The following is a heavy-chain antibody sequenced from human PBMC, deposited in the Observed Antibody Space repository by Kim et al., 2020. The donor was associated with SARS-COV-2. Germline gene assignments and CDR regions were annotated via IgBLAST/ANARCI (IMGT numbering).Heavy chain of an antibody. CDR2: IGSSAINT. Sequence: GGSLRLSCAASGFTFGRYAMSWVRQAPGKGLDWVAAIGSSAINTYYADSVKGRFTISRDNSKNMLYLQMNSLRAEDTAVFYCAKVSSENYRGTSNYFDYWGQGILVTVSS. CDR1: GFTFGRYA. CDR3: AKVSSENYRGTSNYFDY. V-gene: IGHV3-23*05. D-gene: IGHD2-2*01. J-gene: IGHJ4*02.